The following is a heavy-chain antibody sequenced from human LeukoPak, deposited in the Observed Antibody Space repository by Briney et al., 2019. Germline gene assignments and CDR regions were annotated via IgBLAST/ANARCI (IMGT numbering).Heavy chain of an antibody. V-gene: IGHV3-23*01. CDR1: GFTFSSLA. Sequence: GGSLSLSCAASGFTFSSLAVSCVAQSPGTGGEWFSAISGSGGSTYYADSVKGRFTISRDNSKNTLYLQMNSLRAEDTAVYYCANWPLLWFGEHYFDYWGQGTLVTVSS. J-gene: IGHJ4*02. CDR2: ISGSGGST. CDR3: ANWPLLWFGEHYFDY. D-gene: IGHD3-10*01.